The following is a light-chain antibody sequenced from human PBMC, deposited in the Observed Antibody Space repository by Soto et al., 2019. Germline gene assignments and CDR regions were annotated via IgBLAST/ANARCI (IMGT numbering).Light chain of an antibody. V-gene: IGLV2-18*01. CDR3: SLYTSENTYV. CDR2: EAS. CDR1: STDFVSYNR. J-gene: IGLJ1*01. Sequence: QSVLTQPASVSGSPGQSVTISCTGTSTDFVSYNRVSWYQRPPGTAPKLIIYEASNRPSGVPDRFSGSKSGNTASLTISGLQAADEADYYCSLYTSENTYVFGTGTRSPS.